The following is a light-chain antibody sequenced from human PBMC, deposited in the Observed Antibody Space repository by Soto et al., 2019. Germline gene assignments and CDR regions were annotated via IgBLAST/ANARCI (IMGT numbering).Light chain of an antibody. CDR1: QSVSNTY. J-gene: IGKJ1*01. CDR3: QLYDSSSWT. Sequence: VLTLSPGTLSLSQGDTATLSCRASQSVSNTYLAWYQQKPGQAPRLLIYGASSRATGFPDRFSGSGSGTDFTLTISRLETEDFAVYYCQLYDSSSWTFGQGTKVDIK. V-gene: IGKV3-20*01. CDR2: GAS.